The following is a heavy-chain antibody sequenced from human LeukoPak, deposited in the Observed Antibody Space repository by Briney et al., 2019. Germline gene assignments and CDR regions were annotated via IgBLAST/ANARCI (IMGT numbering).Heavy chain of an antibody. V-gene: IGHV3-21*04. Sequence: GGSLRLSCAASGFTFSSYSMNWVRLAPGKGLEWVSSISSSSSYIYYADSVKGRFTISRDNSKNTVYLQMNSLRVEDTAVYYCAKVLSGSQDYWGQGTLVTVFS. CDR2: ISSSSSYI. CDR1: GFTFSSYS. CDR3: AKVLSGSQDY. J-gene: IGHJ4*02. D-gene: IGHD1-26*01.